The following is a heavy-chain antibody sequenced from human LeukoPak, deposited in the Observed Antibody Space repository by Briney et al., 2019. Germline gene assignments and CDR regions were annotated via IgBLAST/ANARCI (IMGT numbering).Heavy chain of an antibody. D-gene: IGHD4-17*01. CDR2: IGGSGANT. Sequence: GGSLRLSCAASGFTFSSYAMNWVRQAPGKGLEWVSGIGGSGANTYYADSVKGRFTISRDNSKNTLYLQMNSLRAEDTAVYYCAKIIYGDYGNYWGQGTLVTVSS. CDR3: AKIIYGDYGNY. CDR1: GFTFSSYA. J-gene: IGHJ4*02. V-gene: IGHV3-23*01.